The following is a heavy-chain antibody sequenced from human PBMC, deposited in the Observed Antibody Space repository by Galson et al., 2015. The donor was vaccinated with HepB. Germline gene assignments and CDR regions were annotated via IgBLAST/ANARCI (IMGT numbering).Heavy chain of an antibody. J-gene: IGHJ4*02. D-gene: IGHD2-2*01. Sequence: SVKVSCKASGYTFTGYYIHWVRQAHGQGLEWMGWINPNSGGTNHEQKFQGRVTMTRDTSISTAYMELSSLRSDDTAIYYCARALIKRAIVIVPSAIDYWGQGTLVTVSS. CDR2: INPNSGGT. CDR3: ARALIKRAIVIVPSAIDY. CDR1: GYTFTGYY. V-gene: IGHV1-2*02.